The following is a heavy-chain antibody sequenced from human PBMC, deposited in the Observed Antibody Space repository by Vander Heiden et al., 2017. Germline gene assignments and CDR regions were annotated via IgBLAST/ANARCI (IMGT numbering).Heavy chain of an antibody. CDR1: GFTFDDYA. D-gene: IGHD6-6*01. CDR2: MSWNSGSV. J-gene: IGHJ4*02. V-gene: IGHV3-9*01. Sequence: EVQLVESGGVLVQPGRSLRLSCAPSGFTFDDYAMHGARQAREKGMEWVSGMSWNSGSVGYADSVKGRFTISRDNAKNSLYLQMNSLGAGDTALYYCAKASEYSSSSGGFDYWGQGTLVTVSS. CDR3: AKASEYSSSSGGFDY.